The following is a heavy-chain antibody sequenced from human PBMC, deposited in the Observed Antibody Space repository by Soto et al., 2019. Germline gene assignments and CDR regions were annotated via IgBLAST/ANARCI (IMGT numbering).Heavy chain of an antibody. CDR1: GVSVTGYY. CDR2: VYHTGNT. D-gene: IGHD1-20*01. V-gene: IGHV4-59*02. J-gene: IGHJ4*02. Sequence: QVQLQKSGPRLVKPSETLSLTCRVSGVSVTGYYWTWIRHSPGKGLEWIGYVYHTGNTYYNPSLKSRVTISLDTSKNQVSLRLRSVTAADTAVYYCAREQYNWMLWGQGTLVTVSS. CDR3: AREQYNWML.